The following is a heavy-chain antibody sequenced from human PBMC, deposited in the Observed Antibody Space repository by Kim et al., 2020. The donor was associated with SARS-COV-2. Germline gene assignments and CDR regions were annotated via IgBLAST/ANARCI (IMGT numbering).Heavy chain of an antibody. Sequence: GGSLRLSCAASGFTFSSYWMSWVRQAPGKGLEWVANIKQDGSEKYYVDSVKGRFTISRDNAKNSLYLQMNSLRAEDTAVYYCARSPLSGGYSFYFDYWGQGTLVTVSS. V-gene: IGHV3-7*01. CDR1: GFTFSSYW. CDR3: ARSPLSGGYSFYFDY. D-gene: IGHD3-10*01. J-gene: IGHJ4*02. CDR2: IKQDGSEK.